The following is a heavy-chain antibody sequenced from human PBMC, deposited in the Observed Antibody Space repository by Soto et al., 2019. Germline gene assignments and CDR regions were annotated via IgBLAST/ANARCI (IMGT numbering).Heavy chain of an antibody. V-gene: IGHV4-59*01. Sequence: PSETLSLTCTVSGGSISSYYWSWIRQPPGKGLEWIGYIYYSGSTNYNPSLKSRVTISVDTSKNQFSLKLSSVTAADTAVYYCAREGHGRFLEWSVGFFDYWGQGTLVTVSS. CDR2: IYYSGST. D-gene: IGHD3-3*01. CDR1: GGSISSYY. CDR3: AREGHGRFLEWSVGFFDY. J-gene: IGHJ4*02.